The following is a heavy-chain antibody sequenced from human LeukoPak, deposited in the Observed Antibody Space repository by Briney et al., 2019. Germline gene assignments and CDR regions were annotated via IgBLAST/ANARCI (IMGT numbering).Heavy chain of an antibody. CDR2: ISWNSDDM. V-gene: IGHV3-9*01. CDR3: ARAFYYYDSDY. Sequence: GGSLRLSCAASGFTFDDYAMHWVRQAPGMGLEWVSGISWNSDDMDYADSVKGRFTISRDNAKNSLYLQMNSLRAEDTAVYYCARAFYYYDSDYWGQGTLVTVSS. CDR1: GFTFDDYA. J-gene: IGHJ4*02. D-gene: IGHD3-22*01.